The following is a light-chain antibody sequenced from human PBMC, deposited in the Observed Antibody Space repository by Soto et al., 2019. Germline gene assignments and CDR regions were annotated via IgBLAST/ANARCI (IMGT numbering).Light chain of an antibody. CDR3: QQSYRTPHT. J-gene: IGKJ2*01. CDR1: QSIGTS. CDR2: GAS. V-gene: IGKV1-39*01. Sequence: DIQMTQSPSSLSASVGDKLTITCRASQSIGTSLSWYQQRPGRVPKLLIYGASALQDGVPPRFSGSGSGTDFTLTIDSLHPEDFATFYCQQSYRTPHTFGQGTKLE.